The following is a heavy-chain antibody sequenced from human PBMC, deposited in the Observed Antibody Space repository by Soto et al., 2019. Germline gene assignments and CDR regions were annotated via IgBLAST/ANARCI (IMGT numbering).Heavy chain of an antibody. V-gene: IGHV3-21*06. Sequence: EVQVVESGGGLFKPGGSLRLSCTFTFSMYSMTWVRKAPGKGLGGVASISSGSAYIKYAESVKGRFTISRDNAKNSLHLQMNSLRAEDTAIYHCARDQGGSYDSWFDPWGQGTLVTVSS. CDR3: ARDQGGSYDSWFDP. CDR2: ISSGSAYI. J-gene: IGHJ5*02. D-gene: IGHD1-26*01. CDR1: TFSMYS.